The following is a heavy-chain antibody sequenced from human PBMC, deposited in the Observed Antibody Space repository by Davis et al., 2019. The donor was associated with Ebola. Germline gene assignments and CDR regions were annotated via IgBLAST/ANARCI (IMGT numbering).Heavy chain of an antibody. Sequence: ASVKVSCKASGYTFTSYAMHWVRQAPGQRLEWMGWINAGNGNTKYSQKFQGRVTMTRDTSTSTVYMELSSLRSEDTAVYYCARAATVTFDYWGQGTLVTVSS. V-gene: IGHV1-3*01. J-gene: IGHJ4*02. CDR3: ARAATVTFDY. CDR2: INAGNGNT. D-gene: IGHD4-17*01. CDR1: GYTFTSYA.